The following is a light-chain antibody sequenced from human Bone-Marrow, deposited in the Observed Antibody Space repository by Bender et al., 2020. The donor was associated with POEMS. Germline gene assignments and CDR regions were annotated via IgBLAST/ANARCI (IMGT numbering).Light chain of an antibody. CDR2: EVS. V-gene: IGLV2-14*01. CDR1: NSDVGDYNY. Sequence: QSALTQPASVSGSPGQSITISCTGTNSDVGDYNYVSWYQHHPGTIPKLLIYEVSNRPSGVSDRFSGSKSANTASLTISGLQPEDEADYYCSSYAGSDNVIFGGGTKLTVL. J-gene: IGLJ2*01. CDR3: SSYAGSDNVI.